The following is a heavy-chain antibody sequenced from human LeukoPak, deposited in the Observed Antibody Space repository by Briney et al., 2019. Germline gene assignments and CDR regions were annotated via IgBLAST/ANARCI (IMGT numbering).Heavy chain of an antibody. D-gene: IGHD4-17*01. J-gene: IGHJ4*02. CDR2: IYYSGRT. CDR1: GGSIGSSSYY. Sequence: PSETLSLTCTVSGGSIGSSSYYWGWIRQPPGKGLEWIGSIYYSGRTYYNPSLKSRVTISVDTSKNQFSLKLSSVTAADTAVYYCARQPDYGDYGRADYFDYWGQGTLVTVSS. V-gene: IGHV4-39*01. CDR3: ARQPDYGDYGRADYFDY.